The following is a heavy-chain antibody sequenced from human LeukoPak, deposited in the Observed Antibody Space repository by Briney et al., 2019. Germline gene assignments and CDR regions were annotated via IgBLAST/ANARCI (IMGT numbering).Heavy chain of an antibody. V-gene: IGHV4-4*07. CDR3: ARVRCSSTSCWIDY. CDR2: IYTSGST. CDR1: GGSISSYY. D-gene: IGHD2-2*01. Sequence: SETLSLTCTVSGGSISSYYWSWIRQPAGKELEWIGRIYTSGSTNYNPSLKSRVTMSVDTSKNQFSLKLSSVTAADTAVYYCARVRCSSTSCWIDYWGQGTLVTVSS. J-gene: IGHJ4*02.